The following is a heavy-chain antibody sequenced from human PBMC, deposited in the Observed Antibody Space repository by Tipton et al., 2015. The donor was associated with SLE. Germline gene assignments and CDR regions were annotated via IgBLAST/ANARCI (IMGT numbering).Heavy chain of an antibody. CDR3: ARASLYFDY. CDR1: GGSISSGSYY. J-gene: IGHJ4*02. V-gene: IGHV4-61*02. Sequence: TLSLTCTVSGGSISSGSYYWSWIRQPAGKGLEWIGRIYTSGSTNYNPSLKSRVTISVDTSKNQFSLKLSSVTAADTAVYYCARASLYFDYWGQGTLVTVSS. CDR2: IYTSGST.